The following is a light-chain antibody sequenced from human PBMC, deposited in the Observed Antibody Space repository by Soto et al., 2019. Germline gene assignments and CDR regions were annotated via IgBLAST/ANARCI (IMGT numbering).Light chain of an antibody. CDR1: SSNIGAGYE. J-gene: IGLJ1*01. CDR2: GNT. Sequence: LTQPPSVSGAPGQRVTISCTGSSSNIGAGYEVNWYQHLPGAAPKLLIYGNTNRPSGVPDRFSGSKSGTSASLAITGLQAEDEADYYCQSYDSSLSALYVFGTGTKVTVL. V-gene: IGLV1-40*01. CDR3: QSYDSSLSALYV.